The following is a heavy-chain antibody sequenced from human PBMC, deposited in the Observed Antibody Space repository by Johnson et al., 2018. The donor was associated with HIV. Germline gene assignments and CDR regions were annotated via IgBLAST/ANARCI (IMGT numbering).Heavy chain of an antibody. Sequence: QVQLVESGGGVVQPGRSLRLSCAASGFTFSSYAMHWVRQAPGKGLEWVAVISYDGSNQYYADSVKGRFTISRDNSKNTLYLQMNSLRAEDTAVYYCARELEFGDLRKNDAFDIWGQGTMVTVSS. J-gene: IGHJ3*02. CDR2: ISYDGSNQ. CDR1: GFTFSSYA. V-gene: IGHV3-30-3*01. CDR3: ARELEFGDLRKNDAFDI. D-gene: IGHD4-17*01.